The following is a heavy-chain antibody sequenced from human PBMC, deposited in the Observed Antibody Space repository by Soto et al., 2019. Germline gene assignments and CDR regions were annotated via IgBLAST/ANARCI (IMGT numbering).Heavy chain of an antibody. CDR3: ARATGLVRRYYFDY. CDR1: GGSVSSGSYY. CDR2: IYYSGST. V-gene: IGHV4-61*01. Sequence: SETLSLTCTVSGGSVSSGSYYWSWIRQPPGKGLEWIGYIYYSGSTNYNPSLKSRVTISVDTSKNQFSLKLSSVTAADTAVYYCARATGLVRRYYFDYWGQGTLVTVSS. J-gene: IGHJ4*02. D-gene: IGHD6-19*01.